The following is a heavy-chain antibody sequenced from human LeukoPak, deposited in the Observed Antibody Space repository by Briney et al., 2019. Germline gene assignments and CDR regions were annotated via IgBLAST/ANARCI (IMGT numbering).Heavy chain of an antibody. CDR2: INPNSGGT. V-gene: IGHV1-2*02. CDR3: ARVLVPKIDVFHS. D-gene: IGHD3-10*01. J-gene: IGHJ4*02. Sequence: ASVKVSCKASGYTFTGYYMHWVRQAPGQGLEWMGWINPNSGGTNYAQKFQGRVTMTRDTSISTAYMEVSSLRSGDTAMYYCARVLVPKIDVFHSWGQGTLVTVSS. CDR1: GYTFTGYY.